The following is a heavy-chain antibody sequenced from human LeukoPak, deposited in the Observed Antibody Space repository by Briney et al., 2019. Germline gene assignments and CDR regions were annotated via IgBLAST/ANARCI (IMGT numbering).Heavy chain of an antibody. V-gene: IGHV7-4-1*02. CDR2: INTNTGNP. Sequence: GASVKVSCKASGYTFSNYAMNWVRQAPGQGLEWMGWINTNTGNPTYAQGFTGQFVFSLDTSVSTAYLQISTVKVEDTAVYYCARGAKDSSGYHPTYAFDIWGQGTMVTVSS. CDR3: ARGAKDSSGYHPTYAFDI. D-gene: IGHD3-22*01. J-gene: IGHJ3*02. CDR1: GYTFSNYA.